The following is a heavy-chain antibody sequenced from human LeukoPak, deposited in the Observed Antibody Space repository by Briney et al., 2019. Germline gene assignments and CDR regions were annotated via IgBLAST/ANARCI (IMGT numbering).Heavy chain of an antibody. V-gene: IGHV3-74*01. J-gene: IGHJ4*02. CDR1: GLTFSSYW. CDR2: INNDGSST. D-gene: IGHD2-21*01. CDR3: ARDIAGGALDY. Sequence: GGSLRLSCAASGLTFSSYWIHWVRQAPGKGLVWVSRINNDGSSTNYADSVKGRFTISRDNAKNTLYLQLNSLKAEDTAVYYCARDIAGGALDYWGQGALVTVSS.